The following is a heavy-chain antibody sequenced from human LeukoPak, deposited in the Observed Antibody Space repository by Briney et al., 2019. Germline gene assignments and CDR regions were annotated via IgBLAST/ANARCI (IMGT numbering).Heavy chain of an antibody. D-gene: IGHD3-22*01. CDR2: ISGSSIYI. CDR3: ARGPPYYDSSGYYYDY. Sequence: GGSLRLSCAASGFTFSTYSMNWVRQAPGKGLEWVSSISGSSIYIYYADSVKGRFTISRDNAKNSLYLQMNSLRAEDTAVYYCARGPPYYDSSGYYYDYWGQGTLVTVSS. V-gene: IGHV3-21*01. CDR1: GFTFSTYS. J-gene: IGHJ4*02.